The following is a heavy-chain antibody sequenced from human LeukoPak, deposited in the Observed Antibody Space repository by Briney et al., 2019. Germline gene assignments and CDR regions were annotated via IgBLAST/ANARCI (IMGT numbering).Heavy chain of an antibody. D-gene: IGHD3-22*01. CDR1: GGSISSYY. J-gene: IGHJ4*02. CDR2: INHSGST. V-gene: IGHV4-34*01. Sequence: SSETLSLTCTVSGGSISSYYWSWIRQPPGKGLEWIGEINHSGSTNYNPSLKSRVTISVDTSKNQFSLKLSSVTAANTAVYYCARGPAVLTMIVVVTSRYYFDYWGQGTLVTVSS. CDR3: ARGPAVLTMIVVVTSRYYFDY.